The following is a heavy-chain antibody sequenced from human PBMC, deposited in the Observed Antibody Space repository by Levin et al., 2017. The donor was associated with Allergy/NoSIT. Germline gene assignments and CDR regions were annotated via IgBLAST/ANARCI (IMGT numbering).Heavy chain of an antibody. CDR2: IYPGDSDT. CDR1: GYSFTSYW. D-gene: IGHD6-19*01. J-gene: IGHJ3*02. CDR3: ARQRGGSSGWYEVAFDI. V-gene: IGHV5-51*01. Sequence: AGESLKISCKGSGYSFTSYWIGWVRQMPGKGLEWMGIIYPGDSDTRYSPSFQGQVTISADKSISTAYLQWSSLKASDTAMYYCARQRGGSSGWYEVAFDIWGQGTMVTVSS.